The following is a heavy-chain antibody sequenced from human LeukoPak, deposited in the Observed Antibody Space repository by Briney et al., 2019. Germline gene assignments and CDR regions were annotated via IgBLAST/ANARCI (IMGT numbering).Heavy chain of an antibody. CDR1: GGSISSSY. CDR2: IYYSATT. Sequence: SETLSLTCTVSGGSISSSYWSWIRQPPGKGLEWIGYIYYSATTNYSPSLKSRVTISVDTSKNQFSLKLTSVTAADTAVYYCARKNDFEIWGQGTLVTVSS. CDR3: ARKNDFEI. J-gene: IGHJ3*02. V-gene: IGHV4-59*01. D-gene: IGHD2/OR15-2a*01.